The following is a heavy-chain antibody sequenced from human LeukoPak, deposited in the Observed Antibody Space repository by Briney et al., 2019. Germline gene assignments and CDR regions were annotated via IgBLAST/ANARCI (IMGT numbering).Heavy chain of an antibody. Sequence: GASVKVSCKASGYTFTGYYMHSVRQAPGQGLEWMGWINPNSGGTNYAQKFQGRVTMTRDTSISTAYMELSRLRSDDTAVYYCARVSIAAEPFDYWGQGTLVTVSS. CDR1: GYTFTGYY. D-gene: IGHD6-13*01. V-gene: IGHV1-2*02. CDR2: INPNSGGT. J-gene: IGHJ4*02. CDR3: ARVSIAAEPFDY.